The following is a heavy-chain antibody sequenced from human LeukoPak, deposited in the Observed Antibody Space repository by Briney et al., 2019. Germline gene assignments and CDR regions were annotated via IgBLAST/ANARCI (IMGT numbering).Heavy chain of an antibody. CDR1: GFTFSSYG. V-gene: IGHV3-30*18. J-gene: IGHJ4*02. CDR2: ISYDGSNK. Sequence: PGGSLRLSCAASGFTFSSYGMHWVRQAPGKGLEWVAVISYDGSNKYYPDPVKGRFTVSRDNSENTLYLQMNSLRAEDTAVYYCAKDGSRCSGGSCYYFDYWGQGTLVTVSS. D-gene: IGHD2-15*01. CDR3: AKDGSRCSGGSCYYFDY.